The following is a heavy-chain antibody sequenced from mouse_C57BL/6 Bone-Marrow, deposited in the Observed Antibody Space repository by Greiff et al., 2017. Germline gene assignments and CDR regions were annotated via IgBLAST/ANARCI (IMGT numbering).Heavy chain of an antibody. J-gene: IGHJ1*03. Sequence: VQLQQSGPELVKPGASVKISCKASGYTFTDYYMNWVKQSHGKSLEWIGDINPNNGGTSYNQKFKGKATLTVDKSSSTAYMELRSLTSEDSAVYYCARSEFITTVDWYFDVWGTGTTVTVSS. CDR3: ARSEFITTVDWYFDV. CDR2: INPNNGGT. CDR1: GYTFTDYY. V-gene: IGHV1-26*01. D-gene: IGHD1-1*01.